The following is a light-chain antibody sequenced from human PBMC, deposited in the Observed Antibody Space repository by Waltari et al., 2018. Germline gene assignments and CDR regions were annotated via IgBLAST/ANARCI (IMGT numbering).Light chain of an antibody. CDR2: AAS. J-gene: IGKJ1*01. V-gene: IGKV1-6*01. CDR3: QHYYDNPPT. Sequence: IQMTQSPSALSASVGDRVTISYRASQNIYSNLAWYQQKPGKAPKLLIYAASSLQSGIPSRFSGSGSGTDFTLTISSLQPEDSAAYYCQHYYDNPPTFGQGTKVEIK. CDR1: QNIYSN.